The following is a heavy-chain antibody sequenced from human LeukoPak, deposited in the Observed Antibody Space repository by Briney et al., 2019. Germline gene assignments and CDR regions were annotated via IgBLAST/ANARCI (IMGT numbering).Heavy chain of an antibody. Sequence: ASVKVSCKDSGYTFTSYAMNWVRQAPGQGLEWMGWINTNTGNPTYAQGFTGRFVFSLDTSVSTAYLQISSLKAEDTAVYYCARGHGDYVFYYYYYGMDVWGQGTTVTVSS. CDR1: GYTFTSYA. D-gene: IGHD4-17*01. CDR3: ARGHGDYVFYYYYYGMDV. J-gene: IGHJ6*02. V-gene: IGHV7-4-1*02. CDR2: INTNTGNP.